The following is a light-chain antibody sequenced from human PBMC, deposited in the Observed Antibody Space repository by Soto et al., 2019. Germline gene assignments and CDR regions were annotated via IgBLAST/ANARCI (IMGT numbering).Light chain of an antibody. CDR1: SSDVGGYNY. CDR3: SSYTSSNTLWV. J-gene: IGLJ3*02. Sequence: QSALTQPASVSGSPGQSITISCTGTSSDVGGYNYVSWYQQHPGKAPKLLIYDVTNRPSGVSYRFSGSKSGNTASLTISGLQAEDEADYYCSSYTSSNTLWVFGGGTKLTVL. V-gene: IGLV2-14*01. CDR2: DVT.